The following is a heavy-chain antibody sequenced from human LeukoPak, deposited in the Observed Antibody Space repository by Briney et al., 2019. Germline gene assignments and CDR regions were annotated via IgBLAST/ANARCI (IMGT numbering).Heavy chain of an antibody. J-gene: IGHJ4*02. Sequence: GGSLRLSCAASGFTFSSYWMSWVRQAPGKGLEWVADIKQDGSEKYYVDSVKGRFTISRDNAKNSLYLQMNSLRAEDTAVYYCDAEYDSSGYYLWGQGTLVTVSS. CDR2: IKQDGSEK. D-gene: IGHD3-22*01. CDR3: DAEYDSSGYYL. CDR1: GFTFSSYW. V-gene: IGHV3-7*01.